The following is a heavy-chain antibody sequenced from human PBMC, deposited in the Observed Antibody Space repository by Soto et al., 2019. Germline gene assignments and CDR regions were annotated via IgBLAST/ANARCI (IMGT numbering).Heavy chain of an antibody. V-gene: IGHV3-23*01. D-gene: IGHD3-9*01. CDR3: AKDPSTGPPDC. J-gene: IGHJ4*02. CDR2: IHPSGGST. Sequence: VGSLRLSCAAAGFMFSSYGMSWVRQAPGKGLQWVATIHPSGGSTHYAESVRGRFTISRDNSRDTLYLQMNSLRAEDTAVYYCAKDPSTGPPDCWGQGALVTVSS. CDR1: GFMFSSYG.